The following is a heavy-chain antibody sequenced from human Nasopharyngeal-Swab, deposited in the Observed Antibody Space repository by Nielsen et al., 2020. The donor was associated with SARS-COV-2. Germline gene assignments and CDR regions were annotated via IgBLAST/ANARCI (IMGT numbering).Heavy chain of an antibody. CDR1: GGSISGSSYY. Sequence: SETLSLTCTVSGGSISGSSYYWGWIRQPPGKGLEWIGSIYYSGSTYYNPSLKSRVTISVDTSKNQFSLKLSSVTAADTAVYYCARVRYDILTGYHDNWFDPWGQGTLVTVSS. J-gene: IGHJ5*02. V-gene: IGHV4-39*07. D-gene: IGHD3-9*01. CDR3: ARVRYDILTGYHDNWFDP. CDR2: IYYSGST.